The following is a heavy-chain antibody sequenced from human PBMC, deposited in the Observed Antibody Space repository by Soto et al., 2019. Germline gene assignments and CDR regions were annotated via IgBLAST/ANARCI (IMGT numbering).Heavy chain of an antibody. CDR1: W. Sequence: WWSWVRQPPGKGLEWIGEIYHSGTTYYNPSLKSRVTISLDKSKNQFSLKVNSVTAADTAVYYCAKTGGWYALDYWGQG. D-gene: IGHD6-19*01. J-gene: IGHJ4*02. CDR3: AKTGGWYALDY. CDR2: IYHSGTT. V-gene: IGHV4-4*02.